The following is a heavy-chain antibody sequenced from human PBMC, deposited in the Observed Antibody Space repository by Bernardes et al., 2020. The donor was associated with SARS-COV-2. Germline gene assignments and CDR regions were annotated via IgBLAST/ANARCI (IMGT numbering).Heavy chain of an antibody. Sequence: GGALRLSCAASGFTFCCAWMGWGRQAPRKGGGGVGNKKQDGREKYYVDSVKGRFTISRDNAQNSLYLQMKSLRAEDTAVYYCARVSGSSWYFDLWGRGTLVTVSS. CDR2: KKQDGREK. CDR3: ARVSGSSWYFDL. CDR1: GFTFCCAW. V-gene: IGHV3-7*01. J-gene: IGHJ2*01. D-gene: IGHD6-13*01.